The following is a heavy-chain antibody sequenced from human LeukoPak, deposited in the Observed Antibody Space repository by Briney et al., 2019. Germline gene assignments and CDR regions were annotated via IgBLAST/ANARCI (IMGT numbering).Heavy chain of an antibody. J-gene: IGHJ4*02. Sequence: SETLSLTCTVSSGSISSSSYYWGWIRQPPGKGLEWIGSVYYSGSTDYKPSPKSRVTIAVDTSKNQFSLKLSSVTAADTAVYYCARHHYDGNYFDYWGQGTLVTVSS. CDR1: SGSISSSSYY. V-gene: IGHV4-39*01. CDR2: VYYSGST. CDR3: ARHHYDGNYFDY. D-gene: IGHD3-16*01.